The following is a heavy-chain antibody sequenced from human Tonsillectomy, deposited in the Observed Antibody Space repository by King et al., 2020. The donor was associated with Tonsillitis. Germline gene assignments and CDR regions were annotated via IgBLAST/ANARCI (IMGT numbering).Heavy chain of an antibody. CDR2: ITNGGTSI. V-gene: IGHV3-11*01. CDR3: ARQNRRSGGDLDY. Sequence: QLVQSGGGLGKPGGSLRLSCAASGFIFCDYYKSWVRQAPGKGRGWGSYITNGGTSIYYTESLKGRFTISRDNGKNSLFLQMNSLRPEETAVYYCARQNRRSGGDLDYWGQGTLVTVSS. CDR1: GFIFCDYY. J-gene: IGHJ4*02. D-gene: IGHD2-21*02.